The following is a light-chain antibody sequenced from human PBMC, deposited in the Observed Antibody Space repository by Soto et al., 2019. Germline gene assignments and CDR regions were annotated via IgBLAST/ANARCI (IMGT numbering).Light chain of an antibody. J-gene: IGLJ1*01. CDR2: EGI. V-gene: IGLV2-23*01. CDR1: SSDIGTYNL. CDR3: CSYAGSSYYV. Sequence: QSALAQPASVSGSPGQSITISCTGTSSDIGTYNLVSWYQHYPGKAPKLMIYEGIKRPSGVSNRFSGSKSGSTASLTISGLQAEDEAYYYCCSYAGSSYYVFGSGTKVTVL.